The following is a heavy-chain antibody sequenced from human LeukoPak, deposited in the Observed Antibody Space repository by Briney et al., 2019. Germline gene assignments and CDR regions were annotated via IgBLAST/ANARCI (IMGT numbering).Heavy chain of an antibody. D-gene: IGHD3-22*01. J-gene: IGHJ4*02. Sequence: GGSLRLSCAASGFTFSSYAMSWVRQAPGKGLQWVSAISGSGGSTYYADSVKGRFTISRDNSKNTPYLQMNSLRAEDTAVYYFAKSPRYHYDSSGYSQYYFDYWGRGTLVTVSS. CDR2: ISGSGGST. CDR3: AKSPRYHYDSSGYSQYYFDY. CDR1: GFTFSSYA. V-gene: IGHV3-23*01.